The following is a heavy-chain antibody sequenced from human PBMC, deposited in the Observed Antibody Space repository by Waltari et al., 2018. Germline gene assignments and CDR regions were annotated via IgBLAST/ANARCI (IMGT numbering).Heavy chain of an antibody. CDR1: GGTFSSYA. D-gene: IGHD5-18*01. J-gene: IGHJ6*03. CDR3: ATVHSSGPLYATYYSYMDV. CDR2: IIPIFGKA. V-gene: IGHV1-69*05. Sequence: QVQLVQSGAEVKKPGSSVKVSCKASGGTFSSYAISWVRQAPGQGLEWMGGIIPIFGKANYEQNFQGRVTITTDESTSTAYMELSSLRSEDTALYYCATVHSSGPLYATYYSYMDVWGKGTTVTVSS.